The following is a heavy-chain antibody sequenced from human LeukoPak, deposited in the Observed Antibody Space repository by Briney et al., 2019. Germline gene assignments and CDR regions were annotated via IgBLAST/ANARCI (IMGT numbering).Heavy chain of an antibody. CDR1: GFTFSSYW. CDR2: IKQDGSGK. D-gene: IGHD3-16*01. J-gene: IGHJ6*02. Sequence: GGSLRLSCAASGFTFSSYWMSWVRQAPGKGLEWVANIKQDGSGKYYVDSVKGRFTISRDNAKNSLYLQMNSLRAEDTAVYYCARLRGYGYHYSGMDVWGQGTTVTVSS. CDR3: ARLRGYGYHYSGMDV. V-gene: IGHV3-7*01.